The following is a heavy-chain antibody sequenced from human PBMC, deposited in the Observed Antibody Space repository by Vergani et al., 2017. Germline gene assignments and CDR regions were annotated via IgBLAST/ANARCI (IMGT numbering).Heavy chain of an antibody. Sequence: KESGPVLVKPTETLTLTCTVSGFSLSNARMGVSWIRQPPGKGLEWIGYIYYSGSTNYNPSLKSRVTISVDTSKNQFSLKLSSVTAADTAVYYCARANVWGSPRGAFDIWGQGTMVTVSS. CDR3: ARANVWGSPRGAFDI. J-gene: IGHJ3*02. V-gene: IGHV4-61*01. D-gene: IGHD3-16*01. CDR2: IYYSGST. CDR1: GFSLSNARMG.